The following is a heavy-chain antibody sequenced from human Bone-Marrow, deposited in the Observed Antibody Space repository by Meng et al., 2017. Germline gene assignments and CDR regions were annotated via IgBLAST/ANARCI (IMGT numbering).Heavy chain of an antibody. D-gene: IGHD3-9*01. V-gene: IGHV1-2*02. CDR1: GYTFTGYY. CDR3: ARATGRKRRNVLRYFDWSPYYFDY. CDR2: INPNSGGT. J-gene: IGHJ4*02. Sequence: ASVKVSCKASGYTFTGYYMHWVRQAPGQGLEWMGWINPNSGGTNYAQKFQGRVTMTRDTSISTAYMELSSLRSEDTAVYYCARATGRKRRNVLRYFDWSPYYFDYWGQGTLVTVSS.